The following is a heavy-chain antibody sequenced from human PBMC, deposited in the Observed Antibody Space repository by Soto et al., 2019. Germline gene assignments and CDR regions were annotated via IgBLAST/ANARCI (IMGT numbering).Heavy chain of an antibody. CDR1: GGSFSGYY. CDR3: ARELVRRGFDY. D-gene: IGHD6-13*01. Sequence: QVQLQQWGAGLLKPSETLSLTCAVYGGSFSGYYWSWIRQPPGKGLEWIGEINHSGSTNYNPSLKSRVTISVDTSKNQFSLKLSSVTAADTAVYYCARELVRRGFDYWGHGTLVTVSS. V-gene: IGHV4-34*01. CDR2: INHSGST. J-gene: IGHJ4*01.